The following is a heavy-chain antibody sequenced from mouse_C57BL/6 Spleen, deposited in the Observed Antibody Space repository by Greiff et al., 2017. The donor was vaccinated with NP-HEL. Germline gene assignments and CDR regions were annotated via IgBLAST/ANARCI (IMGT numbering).Heavy chain of an antibody. J-gene: IGHJ1*03. CDR3: ARPPYYYGSSHWYFDV. CDR1: GFTFSDYG. V-gene: IGHV5-17*01. CDR2: ISSGSSTI. Sequence: DVMLVESGGGLVKPGGSLKLSCAASGFTFSDYGMHWVRQAPEKGLEWVAYISSGSSTIYYADTVKGRFTISRDNAKNTLFLQMTSLRSEDTAMYYCARPPYYYGSSHWYFDVWGTGTTVTVSS. D-gene: IGHD1-1*01.